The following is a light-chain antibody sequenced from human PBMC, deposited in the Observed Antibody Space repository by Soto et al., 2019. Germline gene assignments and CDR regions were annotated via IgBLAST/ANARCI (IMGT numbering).Light chain of an antibody. CDR2: DAS. J-gene: IGKJ1*01. CDR3: QQYNTYWET. V-gene: IGKV1-5*01. Sequence: DVQMTESHSTLSASVGDRFTITFRSSQSSSTWLAWYQQKPGKAPKLLIYDASSLASGVPSRFRGSGSGTEFTLTISSLQPDDSGTYYCQQYNTYWETFGQGTNVDI. CDR1: QSSSTW.